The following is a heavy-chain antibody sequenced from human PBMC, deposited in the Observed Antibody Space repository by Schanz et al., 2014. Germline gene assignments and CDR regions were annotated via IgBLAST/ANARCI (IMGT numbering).Heavy chain of an antibody. D-gene: IGHD6-13*01. CDR1: GFTVSSNH. Sequence: EGQLAESGGGLVQPGGSLRLSCAVSGFTVSSNHMSWVRQAPGKGLEWVSVIYSGIGAYYADSVKDRFTVSRDNARNSLYLHMNTLGAEDTAVYYCAREQIMAAAGLVDYWGHGTLVTVSS. CDR3: AREQIMAAAGLVDY. CDR2: IYSGIGA. V-gene: IGHV3-66*01. J-gene: IGHJ4*01.